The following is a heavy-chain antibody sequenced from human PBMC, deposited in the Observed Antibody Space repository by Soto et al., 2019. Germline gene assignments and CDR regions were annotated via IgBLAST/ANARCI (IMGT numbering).Heavy chain of an antibody. CDR2: IYYSGST. CDR1: GGSISSSSYY. D-gene: IGHD1-1*01. V-gene: IGHV4-39*01. J-gene: IGHJ6*02. CDR3: AILRRNNWNDGDYGMDV. Sequence: SETLSLTCTVSGGSISSSSYYWGWIRQPPGKGLEWIGSIYYSGSTYYNPSLKSRVTISVDTSKNQFSLKLSSVTAADTAVYYCAILRRNNWNDGDYGMDVWGQGTTVTVSS.